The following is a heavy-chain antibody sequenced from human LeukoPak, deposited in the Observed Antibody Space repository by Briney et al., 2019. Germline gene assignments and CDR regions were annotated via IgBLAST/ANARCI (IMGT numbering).Heavy chain of an antibody. CDR1: GGSISSYY. CDR2: IYYSGST. V-gene: IGHV4-59*01. Sequence: SETLSLTCTVSGGSISSYYWSWIRQPPGKGLEWIGYIYYSGSTNYNPSLKSRVTISVDTSKNQFSLKLSSVTAADTAVYYCARESAVPAATDAFDIWSQGTMVTVPS. J-gene: IGHJ3*02. D-gene: IGHD2-2*01. CDR3: ARESAVPAATDAFDI.